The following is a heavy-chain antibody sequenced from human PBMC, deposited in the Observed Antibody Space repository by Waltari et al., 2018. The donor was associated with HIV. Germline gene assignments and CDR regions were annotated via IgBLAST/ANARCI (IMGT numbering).Heavy chain of an antibody. CDR2: IKQDGSEK. V-gene: IGHV3-7*01. CDR3: ASPSIRAGMDV. D-gene: IGHD2-2*02. J-gene: IGHJ6*02. CDR1: GFTFSNFW. Sequence: VQLVESGGGLVQPGGSLRLSCAASGFTFSNFWMSWVRQAPGKGLEWLANIKQDGSEKYYVDSVKGRFTISRDNAKNSLYLQMNSLRAEDTAVYYCASPSIRAGMDVWGQGTTVTVSS.